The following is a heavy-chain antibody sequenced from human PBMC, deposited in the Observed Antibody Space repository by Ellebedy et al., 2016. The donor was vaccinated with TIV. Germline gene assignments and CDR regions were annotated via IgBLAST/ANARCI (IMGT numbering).Heavy chain of an antibody. CDR2: IGGTGGTT. J-gene: IGHJ4*02. CDR1: GISLRSYA. V-gene: IGHV3-23*01. Sequence: PSETLSLTCAASGISLRSYAISWVRQAPGKGLEWVSTIGGTGGTTYYRESVKGRFTVSRDTSRNTLYLQMSSLRAEDTAVYYCAKLPVAYNWNYADDYWGQGTLVTVSS. CDR3: AKLPVAYNWNYADDY. D-gene: IGHD1-7*01.